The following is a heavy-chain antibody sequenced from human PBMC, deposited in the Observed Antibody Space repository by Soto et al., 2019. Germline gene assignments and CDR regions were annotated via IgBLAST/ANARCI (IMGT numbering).Heavy chain of an antibody. J-gene: IGHJ4*02. CDR1: GXTFCSYW. V-gene: IGHV3-30*18. D-gene: IGHD1-26*01. CDR3: AKEGDSGSYYGQYYFDY. CDR2: ISYDGSNK. Sequence: GSLRLACAASGXTFCSYWMHGFRKAPGKGLEWVAVISYDGSNKYYADPAKGRFTISRDNSKNTLYLQMNSLRDEDTAVYYCAKEGDSGSYYGQYYFDYWGQGTLGTVS.